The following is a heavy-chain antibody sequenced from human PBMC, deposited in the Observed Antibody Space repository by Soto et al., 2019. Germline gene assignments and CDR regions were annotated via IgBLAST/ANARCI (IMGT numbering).Heavy chain of an antibody. Sequence: EVRLVESGGGLAPPGGSLRLSCAASAFTFSSYWMHWVRQAPGKGLVWVSRVNPDGSDTRYADSVKGRFTISRDNAKNTLYLQMNSLRAEDTAIYYCASVYSTMRGLGWGQGTLVTVSS. J-gene: IGHJ4*02. V-gene: IGHV3-74*01. CDR3: ASVYSTMRGLG. CDR2: VNPDGSDT. D-gene: IGHD2-2*01. CDR1: AFTFSSYW.